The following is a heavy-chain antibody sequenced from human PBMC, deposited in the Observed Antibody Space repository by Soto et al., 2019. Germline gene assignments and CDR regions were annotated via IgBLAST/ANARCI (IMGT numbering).Heavy chain of an antibody. Sequence: PGGSLRLSCAASGFTVYSNSMSWVRQAPGKGLEWVSVIYSGGTTYYADSVMGRSTISRDNSKNTLYLQMSSLGAEDTGVYYCARDLGRTAAGYYYYDAMDVWGQGTTVTVSS. J-gene: IGHJ6*02. CDR1: GFTVYSNS. D-gene: IGHD2-2*01. V-gene: IGHV3-53*01. CDR3: ARDLGRTAAGYYYYDAMDV. CDR2: IYSGGTT.